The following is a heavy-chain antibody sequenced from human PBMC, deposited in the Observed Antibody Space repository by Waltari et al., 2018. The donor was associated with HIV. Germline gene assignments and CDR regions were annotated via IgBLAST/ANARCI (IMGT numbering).Heavy chain of an antibody. V-gene: IGHV1-2*04. J-gene: IGHJ6*02. D-gene: IGHD5-18*01. Sequence: QVQLVQSGAEVKKVGASVKVSCKASGYTFSDYYIHWVRKAQGQGLEWMGWINPNSGGTTYAQKFQGWVTMTRDTSVSTAYMELSRLRSDDTAVYYCARDAEVLGYSYRNYYYYYGMDAWGQGTTVTVSS. CDR3: ARDAEVLGYSYRNYYYYYGMDA. CDR2: INPNSGGT. CDR1: GYTFSDYY.